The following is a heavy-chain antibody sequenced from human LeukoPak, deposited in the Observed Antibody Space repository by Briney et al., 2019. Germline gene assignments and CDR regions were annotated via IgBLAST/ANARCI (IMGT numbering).Heavy chain of an antibody. CDR3: AKDPYGSGSYYG. J-gene: IGHJ4*02. D-gene: IGHD3-10*01. CDR1: GFTFSSYG. CDR2: ISYDGSNK. Sequence: GGSLRLSCAASGFTFSSYGMHWVRQAPGKGLEWVAVISYDGSNKYYADSVKGRFTISGDNSKNTLYLQMNSLGAEDTAVYYCAKDPYGSGSYYGWGRGTLVTVSS. V-gene: IGHV3-30*18.